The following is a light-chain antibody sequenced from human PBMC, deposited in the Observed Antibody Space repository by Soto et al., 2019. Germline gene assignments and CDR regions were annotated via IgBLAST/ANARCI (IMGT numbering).Light chain of an antibody. Sequence: IQMTQSPSSLSASVGDRVTITFRASQSITSYLSWYQQQPGKAPKLLIYAASSLQSGVPSRFSGSGSGTDFTLTISSLQPEDFATYYCQQSYSILITFGQGTRLEIK. J-gene: IGKJ5*01. CDR3: QQSYSILIT. CDR2: AAS. CDR1: QSITSY. V-gene: IGKV1-39*01.